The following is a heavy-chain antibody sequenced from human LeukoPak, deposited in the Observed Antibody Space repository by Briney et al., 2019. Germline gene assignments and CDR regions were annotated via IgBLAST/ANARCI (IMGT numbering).Heavy chain of an antibody. D-gene: IGHD2-2*01. V-gene: IGHV4-59*08. J-gene: IGHJ6*02. CDR2: IYYSGST. Sequence: SETLSLTCTVSGGSISSYYWSWIRQPPGKGLEWIGYIYYSGSTNYNPSLKSRVTISVDTSKNQFSLKLSSVTAADTAVYYCARLSPDIVVVPAATYYYGMDVWGQGTTVTVSS. CDR3: ARLSPDIVVVPAATYYYGMDV. CDR1: GGSISSYY.